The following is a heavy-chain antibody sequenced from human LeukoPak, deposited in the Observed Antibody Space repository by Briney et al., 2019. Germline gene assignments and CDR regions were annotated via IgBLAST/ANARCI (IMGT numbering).Heavy chain of an antibody. CDR3: ARGRPYDSSGYPTVLDY. D-gene: IGHD3-22*01. CDR1: GFTFSSYG. Sequence: GGSLRLSCAAPGFTFSSYGMHWVRQAPGKGLEWVAVIWYDGSNKYYADSVKGRFTISRDNSKNTLYLQMNSLRAEDTAVYYCARGRPYDSSGYPTVLDYWGQGTLVTVSS. J-gene: IGHJ4*02. CDR2: IWYDGSNK. V-gene: IGHV3-33*01.